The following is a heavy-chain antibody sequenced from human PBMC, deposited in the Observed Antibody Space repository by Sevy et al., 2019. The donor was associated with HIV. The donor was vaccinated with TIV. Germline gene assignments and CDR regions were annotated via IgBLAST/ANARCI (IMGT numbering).Heavy chain of an antibody. V-gene: IGHV3-9*01. CDR2: ISWNSGSI. J-gene: IGHJ6*02. CDR1: GFTFDDYA. D-gene: IGHD6-19*01. Sequence: GGSLRLSCAASGFTFDDYAMHWVRQAPGKGLEWVSGISWNSGSIGYADSVKGRFTISRDNAKNSLCLQMNSLRAEDTALYYCAKDLSSGWLYYYYYGMDVWGQGTTVTVSS. CDR3: AKDLSSGWLYYYYYGMDV.